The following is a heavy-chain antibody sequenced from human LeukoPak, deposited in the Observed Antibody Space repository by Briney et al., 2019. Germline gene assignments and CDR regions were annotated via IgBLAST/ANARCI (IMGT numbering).Heavy chain of an antibody. CDR2: IKQDGSEK. Sequence: GGSLRLSCAASGFTFSSYWMSWVRQAPGKGLEWVANIKQDGSEKYYVDPVKGRFTISRDNAKNSLYLQMNSLRAEDTAVYYCARADSSGYYYAIDYWGQGTLVTVSS. D-gene: IGHD3-22*01. V-gene: IGHV3-7*01. CDR1: GFTFSSYW. CDR3: ARADSSGYYYAIDY. J-gene: IGHJ4*02.